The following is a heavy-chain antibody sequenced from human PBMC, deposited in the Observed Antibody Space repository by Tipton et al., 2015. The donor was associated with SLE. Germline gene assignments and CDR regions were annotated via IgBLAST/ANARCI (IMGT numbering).Heavy chain of an antibody. CDR2: IHYTGTP. D-gene: IGHD4-11*01. CDR1: GGSLTHYY. J-gene: IGHJ4*02. V-gene: IGHV4-59*01. CDR3: ARSGSSNFDPPDF. Sequence: TLSLTCTVSGGSLTHYYWNWIRQSPGKGLEWLGYIHYTGTPYYKPSLKSRIAMSVDTSSNQLSLRLTSLTPAGTAVYYCARSGSSNFDPPDFWGQGTLATVSS.